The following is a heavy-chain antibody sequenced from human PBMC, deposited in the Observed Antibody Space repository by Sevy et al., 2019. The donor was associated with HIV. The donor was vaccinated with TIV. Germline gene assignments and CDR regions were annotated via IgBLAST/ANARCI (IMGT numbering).Heavy chain of an antibody. V-gene: IGHV3-7*03. Sequence: GGSLRLSCAASGFTFSSYWMSWVRQAPGKGLEWVANIKQDGSEKYYVDAVKGRFTITRDNGKNSLYLQKNGLRAEDTAVYYCARDALTHIYYFDYWGQGTLVTVSS. CDR1: GFTFSSYW. CDR2: IKQDGSEK. J-gene: IGHJ4*02. CDR3: ARDALTHIYYFDY.